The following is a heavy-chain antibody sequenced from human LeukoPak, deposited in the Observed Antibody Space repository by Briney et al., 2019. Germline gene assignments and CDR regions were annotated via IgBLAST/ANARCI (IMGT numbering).Heavy chain of an antibody. CDR2: ISSSSSYI. CDR1: GFTFSSYS. CDR3: ARVPGPRRAFDY. J-gene: IGHJ4*02. Sequence: GGSLRLSCAASGFTFSSYSMNWVRQAPGKGLEWVSSISSSSSYIYYADSVKGRFTISRDNAKNSLYLQMNSLRAEDTAVYYCARVPGPRRAFDYWGQGTLVTVSS. D-gene: IGHD7-27*01. V-gene: IGHV3-21*01.